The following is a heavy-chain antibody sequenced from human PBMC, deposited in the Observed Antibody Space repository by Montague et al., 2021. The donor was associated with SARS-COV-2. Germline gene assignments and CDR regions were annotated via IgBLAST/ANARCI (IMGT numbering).Heavy chain of an antibody. CDR2: ISSSGGST. V-gene: IGHV3-23*01. D-gene: IGHD3-10*01. CDR1: GFTFSSYA. Sequence: SLRLSCAASGFTFSSYAMSWVRQAPGKGLEWASAISSSGGSTYYADSVKGRFTISRDNSKNTLYRQMNSLRAEDTAVYYCAKDIAVLGELSYYYGMDVWGQGTTATVSS. J-gene: IGHJ6*02. CDR3: AKDIAVLGELSYYYGMDV.